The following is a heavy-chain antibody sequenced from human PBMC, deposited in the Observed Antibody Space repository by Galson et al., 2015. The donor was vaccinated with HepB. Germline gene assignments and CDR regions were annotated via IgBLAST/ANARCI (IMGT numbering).Heavy chain of an antibody. Sequence: TLSLTCTVSGGSISSGDYYWSWIRQPPGKGLEWIGYIYYSGSTYYNPSLKSRVTISVDTSKNQFSLKLSSVTAADTAVYYCARESVGSSFYYYYGMDVWGQGTTVTVSS. D-gene: IGHD1-26*01. J-gene: IGHJ6*02. CDR1: GGSISSGDYY. V-gene: IGHV4-30-4*01. CDR2: IYYSGST. CDR3: ARESVGSSFYYYYGMDV.